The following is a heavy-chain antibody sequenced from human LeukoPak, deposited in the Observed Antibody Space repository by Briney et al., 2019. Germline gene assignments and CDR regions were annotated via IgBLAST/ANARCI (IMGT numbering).Heavy chain of an antibody. V-gene: IGHV4-59*12. J-gene: IGHJ4*02. CDR1: GDSFSYFY. Sequence: SETLSLTCTVSGDSFSYFYWSWIRQPPGKGLEWIGYIYNSGSTNYNPSLKSRVTISVDTSKNQFSLKLSSVTAADTAVYYCARGYQRPSLRITMVRGLRPLGYYFDYWGQGTLVTVSS. CDR2: IYNSGST. D-gene: IGHD3-10*01. CDR3: ARGYQRPSLRITMVRGLRPLGYYFDY.